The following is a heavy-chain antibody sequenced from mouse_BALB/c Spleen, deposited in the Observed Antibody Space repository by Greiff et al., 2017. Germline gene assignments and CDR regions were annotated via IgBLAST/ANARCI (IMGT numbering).Heavy chain of an antibody. CDR1: GFTFSSYA. D-gene: IGHD1-1*01. V-gene: IGHV5-9-3*01. Sequence: EVKLVESGGGLVKPGGSLKLSCAASGFTFSSYAMSWVRQTPEKRLEWVATISSGGSYTYYPDSVKGRFTISRDNAKNTLYLQMSSLRSEDTAMYYCARHDPSYYYGSSYGYFGVWGAGTTVTVSS. CDR3: ARHDPSYYYGSSYGYFGV. CDR2: ISSGGSYT. J-gene: IGHJ1*01.